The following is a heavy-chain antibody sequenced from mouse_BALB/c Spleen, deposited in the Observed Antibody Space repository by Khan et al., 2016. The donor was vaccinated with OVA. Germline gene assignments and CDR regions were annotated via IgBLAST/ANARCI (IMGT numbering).Heavy chain of an antibody. J-gene: IGHJ1*01. CDR1: GYTFTNYG. Sequence: QIQLVQSGPELKKPGETVKISCKASGYTFTNYGMNWVKQAPGKGLKWMGWINTYTGEPTYADDFKGRFALPLEISASTAYLQLNNLKNKHTAKYFCASVWPCCYFDLWGAGTPVTVSS. CDR2: INTYTGEP. CDR3: ASVWPCCYFDL. V-gene: IGHV9-3-1*01.